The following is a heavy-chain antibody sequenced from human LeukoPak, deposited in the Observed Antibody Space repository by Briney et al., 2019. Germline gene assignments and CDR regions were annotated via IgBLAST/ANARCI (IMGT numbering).Heavy chain of an antibody. V-gene: IGHV4-59*01. CDR1: GGSIDSYY. D-gene: IGHD2-2*01. J-gene: IGHJ4*02. CDR3: ARVYQSAEYYFDY. Sequence: SETLSLTCTVSGGSIDSYYWSWIRQPPGRGLEWIGYIYYTGSTEYHPSLKSRVTISLDTSKNQFSLKLTSVTAADTAVYYCARVYQSAEYYFDYWGQGNLVSVSS. CDR2: IYYTGST.